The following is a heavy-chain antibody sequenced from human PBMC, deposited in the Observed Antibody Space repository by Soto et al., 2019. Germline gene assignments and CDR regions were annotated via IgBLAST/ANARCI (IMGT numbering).Heavy chain of an antibody. V-gene: IGHV4-61*01. Sequence: QVQLQESGPGLVKPSETLSLTCTVSGGSVSTGSYYWSWIPQPPGKGLEWIGYIYYSGSTNYNPSLKSRVTISVDTSTTEFSLQLSAVTAADTAVYYCARDFCTTVSYWYCDLCGRGTLVTVSS. CDR3: ARDFCTTVSYWYCDL. D-gene: IGHD4-17*01. CDR2: IYYSGST. CDR1: GGSVSTGSYY. J-gene: IGHJ2*01.